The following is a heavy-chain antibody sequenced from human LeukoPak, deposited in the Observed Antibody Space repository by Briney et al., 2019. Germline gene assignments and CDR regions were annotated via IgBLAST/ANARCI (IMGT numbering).Heavy chain of an antibody. CDR3: ATTPIQSPYYFDY. J-gene: IGHJ4*02. Sequence: PGGSLRLSCAASGFTFSSYAMHWVRQAPGKGLEWVAVISYDGSNKYYADSVKGRFTISRDNSKNTLYLQMNSLRAEDTAVYYCATTPIQSPYYFDYWGQGTLVTVSS. CDR2: ISYDGSNK. D-gene: IGHD2-2*02. V-gene: IGHV3-30-3*01. CDR1: GFTFSSYA.